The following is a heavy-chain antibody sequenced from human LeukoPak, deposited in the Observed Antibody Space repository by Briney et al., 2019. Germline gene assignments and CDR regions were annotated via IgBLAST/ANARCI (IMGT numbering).Heavy chain of an antibody. CDR2: ISSSSSYI. J-gene: IGHJ4*02. CDR1: GFTFSSYS. D-gene: IGHD2-15*01. Sequence: PGGSLRLSCAASGFTFSSYSMNWVRQAPGKGLEWVSSISSSSSYIYYADSVKGRFTISRDNAKNSLYLQMNSLRAEDTAVYYCASLVVVAATTDYWGQGTLVTVSS. V-gene: IGHV3-21*01. CDR3: ASLVVVAATTDY.